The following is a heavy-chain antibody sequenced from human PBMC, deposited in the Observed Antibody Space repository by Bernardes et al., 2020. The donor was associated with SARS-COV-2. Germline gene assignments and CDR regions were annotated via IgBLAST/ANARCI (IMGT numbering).Heavy chain of an antibody. V-gene: IGHV3-48*01. CDR1: GFSFNMYS. J-gene: IGHJ3*02. Sequence: GGSLRLSCGASGFSFNMYSMNWVRQTPGKGLEWLSYISSSSRTIYYADSVKGRFTISRDNAKNLLFLQMNSLRADDTAVYFCARDRARWGYGEEGAFGIWGQWTLVTVSS. CDR2: ISSSSRTI. CDR3: ARDRARWGYGEEGAFGI. D-gene: IGHD2-21*01.